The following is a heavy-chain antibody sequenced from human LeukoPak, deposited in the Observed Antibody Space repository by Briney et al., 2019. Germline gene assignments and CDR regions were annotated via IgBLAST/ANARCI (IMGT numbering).Heavy chain of an antibody. V-gene: IGHV4-34*01. CDR2: INHSGST. D-gene: IGHD3-10*01. CDR1: GGSFSGYY. CDR3: ARGTYYYGSGSYYRARGSLDY. J-gene: IGHJ4*02. Sequence: PSETLSLTCAVYGGSFSGYYWNWIRQPPGKGLEWIGEINHSGSTNYNPSLKSRVTISVDTSKNQFSLKLSSVTAADTAVYYCARGTYYYGSGSYYRARGSLDYWGQGTLVTVSS.